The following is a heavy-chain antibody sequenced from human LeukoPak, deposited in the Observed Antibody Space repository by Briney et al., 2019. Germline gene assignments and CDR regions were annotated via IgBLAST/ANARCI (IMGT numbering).Heavy chain of an antibody. CDR2: ISYGGSNK. D-gene: IGHD3-16*02. J-gene: IGHJ4*02. Sequence: GRSLRLSCAASGLTFSSYGMHWVRQAPGKGREGVAVISYGGSNKYYADCVKDRFTISRDKSKNTLYLQMNSLRAEDTAVYYCAKSDDYVWGSDRHWAQGTLDTVSS. V-gene: IGHV3-30*18. CDR3: AKSDDYVWGSDRH. CDR1: GLTFSSYG.